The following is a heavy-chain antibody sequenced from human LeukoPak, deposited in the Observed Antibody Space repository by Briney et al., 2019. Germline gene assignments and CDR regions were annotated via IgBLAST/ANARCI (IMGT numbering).Heavy chain of an antibody. J-gene: IGHJ3*02. D-gene: IGHD1-7*01. V-gene: IGHV3-23*01. CDR2: ISGSGGTT. CDR1: GFTFSSYA. Sequence: GGSLRLSCAASGFTFSSYAMSWVRQAPGKGLEWVSGISGSGGTTYYADSVKGRFTISRDNSKSTLFLQMNSLRAEDTAVYYCAKATGTGAFDIWGQGTMVTVSS. CDR3: AKATGTGAFDI.